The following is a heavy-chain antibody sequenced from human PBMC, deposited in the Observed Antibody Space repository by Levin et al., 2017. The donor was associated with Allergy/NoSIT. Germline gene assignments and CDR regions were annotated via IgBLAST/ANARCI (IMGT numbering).Heavy chain of an antibody. J-gene: IGHJ4*02. V-gene: IGHV4-59*01. CDR3: ARWDHGHYAYDY. Sequence: SETLSLTCTVSGGSINGYYWNWIRQSPGKGLEWIGYIYYSGSTSYNPSLNSRVTISVDTSVSQFSLMLSSVTAADPDVYYCARWDHGHYAYDYWGQGTLVTVSS. CDR1: GGSINGYY. CDR2: IYYSGST. D-gene: IGHD4-17*01.